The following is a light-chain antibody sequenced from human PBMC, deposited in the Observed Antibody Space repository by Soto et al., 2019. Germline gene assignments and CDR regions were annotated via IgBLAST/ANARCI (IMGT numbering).Light chain of an antibody. CDR3: QQTYSRPCT. V-gene: IGKV1-39*01. Sequence: DIQMTQSPSSLSASVGDRVTITCRASQSINNYFNWYQQKSEKSPKLLISAASTLQSGVPSRFSGSGSGTVFSLTISSLQPDDFATYHCQQTYSRPCTFGQGNMVEIK. J-gene: IGKJ1*01. CDR1: QSINNY. CDR2: AAS.